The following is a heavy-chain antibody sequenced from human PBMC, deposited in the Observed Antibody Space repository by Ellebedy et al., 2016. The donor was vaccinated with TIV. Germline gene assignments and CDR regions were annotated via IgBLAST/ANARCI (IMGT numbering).Heavy chain of an antibody. CDR3: TKGKDRHYFYMDV. J-gene: IGHJ6*03. V-gene: IGHV4-59*01. D-gene: IGHD1-14*01. Sequence: GSLRLSXTVSGGSISYYYWSWIRQAPGKGLEWIGYIFHSGNTQYNPPLRSRVTISVDTSRDQFSLKVASVTAADTAVYYCTKGKDRHYFYMDVWGKGTTVTVSS. CDR1: GGSISYYY. CDR2: IFHSGNT.